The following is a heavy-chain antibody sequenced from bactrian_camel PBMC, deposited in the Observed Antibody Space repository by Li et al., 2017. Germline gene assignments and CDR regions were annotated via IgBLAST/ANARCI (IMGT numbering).Heavy chain of an antibody. Sequence: HVQLVESGGGSVQAGGSVRLSCVASGDTSRRKYMAWFRRTPGKEREGVAAIDSDGTTKYIESVQGRFTISQDKAKATVYLQMNSLKPEDTAMYYCAAVVLSYGGDYCRNLDDYNYWGQGTQVTVS. CDR2: IDSDGTT. D-gene: IGHD2*01. CDR1: GDTSRRKY. CDR3: AAVVLSYGGDYCRNLDDYNY. V-gene: IGHV3S53*01. J-gene: IGHJ4*01.